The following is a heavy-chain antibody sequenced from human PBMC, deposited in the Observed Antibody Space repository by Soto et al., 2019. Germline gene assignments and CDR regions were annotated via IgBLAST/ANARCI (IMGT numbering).Heavy chain of an antibody. J-gene: IGHJ4*02. Sequence: GGSLRLSCAASGFTFSSYAMSWVCQAPGKGLEWVSTISGSGGSTYYADSVKGRFTMSRDNSKNTLYLQMNSLRAEDTAVYYCAKEGNDYSSYYFDYWGQGTLVTVSS. V-gene: IGHV3-23*01. D-gene: IGHD4-17*01. CDR2: ISGSGGST. CDR3: AKEGNDYSSYYFDY. CDR1: GFTFSSYA.